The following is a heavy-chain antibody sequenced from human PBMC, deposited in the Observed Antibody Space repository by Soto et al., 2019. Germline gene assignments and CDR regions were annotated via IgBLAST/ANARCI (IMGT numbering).Heavy chain of an antibody. V-gene: IGHV5-51*01. CDR1: GYSFTSYW. CDR2: IYPGDSDT. Sequence: GESLKISCKGSGYSFTSYWIGWVRQMPGKGLEWMGIIYPGDSDTRYSPSFQGQVTISADKSISTAYLQWSSLKASDTAMYYCARLGEYSSRWYGAFDIWGQGTMLTVS. D-gene: IGHD6-13*01. J-gene: IGHJ3*02. CDR3: ARLGEYSSRWYGAFDI.